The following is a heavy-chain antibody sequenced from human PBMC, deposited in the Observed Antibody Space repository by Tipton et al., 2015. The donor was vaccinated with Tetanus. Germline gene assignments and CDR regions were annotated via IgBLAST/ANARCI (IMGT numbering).Heavy chain of an antibody. D-gene: IGHD6-19*01. CDR2: IIPLFRTK. Sequence: QSGAEVKKPGSSVKVSCKVSGGTFSSYAISWVRQAPGQGLEWMGGIIPLFRTKNYAQKFQGRVTMTTDTSTNTAYMELRSLRSDDTAVYCCARLVRQWLVPEGYWGQGTLVTVSS. J-gene: IGHJ4*02. CDR3: ARLVRQWLVPEGY. CDR1: GGTFSSYA. V-gene: IGHV1-69*05.